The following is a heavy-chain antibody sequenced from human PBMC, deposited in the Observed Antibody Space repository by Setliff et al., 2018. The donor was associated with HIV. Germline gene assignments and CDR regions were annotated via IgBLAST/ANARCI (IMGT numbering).Heavy chain of an antibody. CDR3: ATHYGSGSYYNY. V-gene: IGHV4-39*01. CDR2: IYYGGNT. CDR1: GASVTSSSYY. D-gene: IGHD3-10*01. Sequence: SETLSLTCSVAGASVTSSSYYWGWIRQAPGKGLEWIGSIYYGGNTYSNPSLXXXLSISLDTSKNPFSLELYAVTAADTAVYYCATHYGSGSYYNYWGQG. J-gene: IGHJ4*02.